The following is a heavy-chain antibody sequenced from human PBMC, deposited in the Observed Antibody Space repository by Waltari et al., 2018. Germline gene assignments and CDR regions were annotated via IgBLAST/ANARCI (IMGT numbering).Heavy chain of an antibody. CDR3: ARHVRVMITFGGEDYFDY. Sequence: QVQLQESGPGLVKPSETLSLTCAVSGYSISSGYYWGWIRQPPGKGLEWIGSIYHSGSTYYNPSLKSRVTISVDTSNNQFSLKLSSVTAADTAVYYCARHVRVMITFGGEDYFDYWGQGTLVTVSS. D-gene: IGHD3-16*01. CDR1: GYSISSGYY. J-gene: IGHJ4*02. V-gene: IGHV4-38-2*01. CDR2: IYHSGST.